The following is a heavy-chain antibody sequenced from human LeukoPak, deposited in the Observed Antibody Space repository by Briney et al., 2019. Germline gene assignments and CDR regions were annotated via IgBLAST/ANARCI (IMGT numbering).Heavy chain of an antibody. CDR3: ARVSVDTAMVFDY. V-gene: IGHV1-2*02. D-gene: IGHD5-18*01. Sequence: ASVKVSCKASGYTFTGYYMHWVRQAPGQGLEWMGWINPNSGGTNYAQKFQGRVTMTRDTSISTAYMELSRLRSDDTAVYYCARVSVDTAMVFDYWGQGTLVTVSS. CDR2: INPNSGGT. J-gene: IGHJ4*02. CDR1: GYTFTGYY.